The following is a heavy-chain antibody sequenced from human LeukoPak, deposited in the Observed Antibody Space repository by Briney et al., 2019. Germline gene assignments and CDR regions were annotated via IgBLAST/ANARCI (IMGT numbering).Heavy chain of an antibody. CDR1: GGSISGYY. CDR3: ARGVLLATYYFDY. D-gene: IGHD3-10*01. Sequence: SETLSLTCTVSGGSISGYYWSWIRQPPGKGLEWIGYIYYSGSTKCNPSLKSRVTISVGTSKNQFSLKLSSVTAADTAVYYCARGVLLATYYFDYWGQGTLVTVSS. J-gene: IGHJ4*02. V-gene: IGHV4-59*01. CDR2: IYYSGST.